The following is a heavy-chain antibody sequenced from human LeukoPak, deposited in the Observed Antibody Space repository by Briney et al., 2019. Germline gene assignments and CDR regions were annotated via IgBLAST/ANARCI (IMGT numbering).Heavy chain of an antibody. CDR3: ARVGYSSSSEGEDYYYFYGMDV. D-gene: IGHD6-6*01. J-gene: IGHJ6*02. CDR1: GYTFTSYD. Sequence: ASVKVSCKASGYTFTSYDINWVRQATGQGLEWMGGIIPTFGTANYAQKFQGRVTITADESTSTAYMELSSLRSEDTAVYYCARVGYSSSSEGEDYYYFYGMDVWGQGTTVTVSS. V-gene: IGHV1-69*13. CDR2: IIPTFGTA.